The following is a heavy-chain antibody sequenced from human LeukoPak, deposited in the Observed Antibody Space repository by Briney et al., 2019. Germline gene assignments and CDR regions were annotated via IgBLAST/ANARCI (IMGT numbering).Heavy chain of an antibody. CDR2: TIGGGGST. CDR1: GFPFSSHG. D-gene: IGHD2-2*01. V-gene: IGHV3-23*01. J-gene: IGHJ4*02. Sequence: GGSLRLSCAASGFPFSSHGMSWVRQAPGKGLEWVSGTIGGGGSTYYADSVKGRFTISGDNSRNTLFLQMNSLRAEDTAVYYCAHGAVYQLDYWGQGTLVTVSS. CDR3: AHGAVYQLDY.